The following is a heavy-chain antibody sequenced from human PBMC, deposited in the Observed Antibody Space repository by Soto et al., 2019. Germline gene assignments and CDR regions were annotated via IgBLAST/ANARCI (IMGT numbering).Heavy chain of an antibody. CDR1: GYTFTTYA. Sequence: ASVKVSCKTSGYTFTTYAMHWVRQAPGQRPEWMGWINVGRGNTKYSQSFQGRVTTSRDESKNSAYLQMNSLKTEDTAVYYCVRATYFSDSSGYTRCLDYWGQGTLVTVSS. V-gene: IGHV1-3*01. CDR2: INVGRGNT. J-gene: IGHJ4*02. D-gene: IGHD3-22*01. CDR3: VRATYFSDSSGYTRCLDY.